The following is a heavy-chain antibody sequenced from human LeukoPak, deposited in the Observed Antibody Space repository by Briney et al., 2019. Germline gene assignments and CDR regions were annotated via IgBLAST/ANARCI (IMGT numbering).Heavy chain of an antibody. CDR2: IYHTGST. V-gene: IGHV4-59*02. Sequence: SETLSLTCTISGGSVSDYYWSWIRQSPGKGLEWIGYIYHTGSTSYSPSLKSRVTISADTSQNQFSLKLSSVTAADTAVYYCARERGSSGWYTPYYYYYYMDVWGKGTTVTVSS. J-gene: IGHJ6*03. CDR1: GGSVSDYY. D-gene: IGHD6-19*01. CDR3: ARERGSSGWYTPYYYYYYMDV.